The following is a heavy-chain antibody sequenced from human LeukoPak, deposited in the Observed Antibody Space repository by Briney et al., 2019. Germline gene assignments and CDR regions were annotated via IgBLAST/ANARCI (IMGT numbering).Heavy chain of an antibody. CDR3: ARRRVRGVINYYMDV. V-gene: IGHV1-8*02. Sequence: GASVKVSCKASGHTFTSYGISWVRQATGQGREWMGWMNPNSGNTGYAQKFQGRVTMTRNTSISTAYMELSSLRSEDTAVYYCARRRVRGVINYYMDVWGKGTTVTISS. CDR2: MNPNSGNT. D-gene: IGHD3-10*01. J-gene: IGHJ6*03. CDR1: GHTFTSYG.